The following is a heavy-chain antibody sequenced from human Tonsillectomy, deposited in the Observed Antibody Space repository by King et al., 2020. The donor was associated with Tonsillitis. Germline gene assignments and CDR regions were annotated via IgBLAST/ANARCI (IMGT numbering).Heavy chain of an antibody. Sequence: VQLQQWGAGLLKPSETLSLTCAVYGGSFSGFYWSWIRQPPGKGLEWIGEINHSGSTNYNPSLKSRVTISVDTSKNQFSLKLSSVTAADTAVYYCARVTRFGEFLIVYGGQGTLVSVS. V-gene: IGHV4-34*01. CDR2: INHSGST. CDR1: GGSFSGFY. D-gene: IGHD3-10*02. CDR3: ARVTRFGEFLIVY. J-gene: IGHJ4*02.